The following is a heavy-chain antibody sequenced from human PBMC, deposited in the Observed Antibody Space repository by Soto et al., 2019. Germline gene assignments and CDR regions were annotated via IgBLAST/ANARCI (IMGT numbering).Heavy chain of an antibody. CDR2: IPVSGDTT. Sequence: EMQLLESGGGLVQPGGSLRLSCAASGFTFSDYAMSWVRQAPGKGLEWVSAIPVSGDTTYYADSVKGRFTISRDNSKNTLFLQMNGLRVEDTAVYPCAKVLFPTAVNDAIDVWGQGTTVAVSS. D-gene: IGHD2-2*01. CDR1: GFTFSDYA. CDR3: AKVLFPTAVNDAIDV. J-gene: IGHJ6*02. V-gene: IGHV3-23*01.